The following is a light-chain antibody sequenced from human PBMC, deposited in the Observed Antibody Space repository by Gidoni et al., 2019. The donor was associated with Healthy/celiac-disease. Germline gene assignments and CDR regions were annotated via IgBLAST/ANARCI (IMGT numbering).Light chain of an antibody. CDR1: SSDVGGYNY. J-gene: IGLJ1*01. V-gene: IGLV2-14*01. CDR2: EVS. CDR3: SSYTSSSTPHYV. Sequence: QSALTQPASVSGSPGQSITISCTGTSSDVGGYNYVSWYQQHPGKAPKLMIYEVSNRPSGVSNRFSGSTSGNTASLTISGLQAEDEADYYCSSYTSSSTPHYVFGTGTKVTVL.